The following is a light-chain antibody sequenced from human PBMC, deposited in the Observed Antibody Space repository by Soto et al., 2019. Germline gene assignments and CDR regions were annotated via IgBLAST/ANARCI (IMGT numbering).Light chain of an antibody. V-gene: IGKV1-5*03. Sequence: DMQMTQAPATLSASVGDRVTITCRASQSISSWLAWYQQKPGKAPKALIYKASNLESGVPSRFSGSGSGTEFTLTISSLQPDDSATYYCQQYNSYPPFGQGAKADNK. CDR1: QSISSW. CDR3: QQYNSYPP. J-gene: IGKJ1*01. CDR2: KAS.